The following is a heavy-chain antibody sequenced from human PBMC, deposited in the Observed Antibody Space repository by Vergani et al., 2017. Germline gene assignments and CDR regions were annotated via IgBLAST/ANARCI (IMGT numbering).Heavy chain of an antibody. CDR3: VRDRYEGTSPYNGRLLGH. V-gene: IGHV3-23*01. CDR1: GFTFTAHG. D-gene: IGHD1-1*01. CDR2: ISGQNFRT. J-gene: IGHJ4*02. Sequence: EVQLLESGGGSAQPGESLRLSCVASGFTFTAHGLNWVRQAPGKGLEWVSGISGQNFRTHYADSVKGRFTISRDDSKNTVYLEMTNLRAEDTALYYCVRDRYEGTSPYNGRLLGHWGQGTRVTVSS.